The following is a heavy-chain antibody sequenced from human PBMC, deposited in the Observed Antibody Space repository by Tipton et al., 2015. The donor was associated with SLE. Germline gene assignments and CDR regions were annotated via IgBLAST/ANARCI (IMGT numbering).Heavy chain of an antibody. D-gene: IGHD6-13*01. CDR1: GYSISSGYY. CDR2: IYHSGST. CDR3: ASPRIAAAVTRYYYGMDV. J-gene: IGHJ6*02. Sequence: TLSLTCTVSGYSISSGYYWGWIRQPPGKGLEWIGSIYHSGSTYYNPSLKSRVTISVDTSKNQFSLKLSSVTAADTAVYYCASPRIAAAVTRYYYGMDVWGQGTTVTVSS. V-gene: IGHV4-38-2*02.